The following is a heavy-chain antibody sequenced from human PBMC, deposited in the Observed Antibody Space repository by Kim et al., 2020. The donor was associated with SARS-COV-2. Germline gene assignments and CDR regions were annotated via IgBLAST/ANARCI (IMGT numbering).Heavy chain of an antibody. CDR3: ARGITIFGVVTNGMDV. J-gene: IGHJ6*02. V-gene: IGHV4-31*03. CDR2: IYYSGST. CDR1: GGSISSGGYY. D-gene: IGHD3-3*01. Sequence: SETLSLTCTVSGGSISSGGYYWSWIRQHPGKGLEWIGYIYYSGSTYYNPSLKSRVTISVDTSKNQLSLKLSSVTAADTAVYYCARGITIFGVVTNGMDVWGQGTTVTVSS.